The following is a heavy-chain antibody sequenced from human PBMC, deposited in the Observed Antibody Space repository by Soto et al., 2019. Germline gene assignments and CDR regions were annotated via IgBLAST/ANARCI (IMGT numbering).Heavy chain of an antibody. V-gene: IGHV1-69*13. CDR2: IIPIFGTA. Sequence: SVKVSCKASGGTFSSYAISWVRQAPGQGLEWMGGIIPIFGTANYAQKFQGRVTITADESTSTAYMELSSLRSEDTAVYYCARILPAYGEQWLVAGGAFDIWGQGTMVTVSS. J-gene: IGHJ3*02. CDR1: GGTFSSYA. CDR3: ARILPAYGEQWLVAGGAFDI. D-gene: IGHD6-19*01.